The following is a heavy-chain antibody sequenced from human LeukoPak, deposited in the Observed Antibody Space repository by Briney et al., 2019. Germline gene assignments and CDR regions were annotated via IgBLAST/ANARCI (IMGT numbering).Heavy chain of an antibody. J-gene: IGHJ6*03. CDR3: VRDTRYDMDV. Sequence: PSETLSLTCPVSGGSINSSYWWSWVLQAPGKGLEWIGEIYHSGNSNYNPSLKSRLTISVDKSNNHFSLKLNSVTAADTAVYYCVRDTRYDMDVSGNGTAVTVS. CDR2: IYHSGNS. CDR1: GGSINSSYW. V-gene: IGHV4-4*02.